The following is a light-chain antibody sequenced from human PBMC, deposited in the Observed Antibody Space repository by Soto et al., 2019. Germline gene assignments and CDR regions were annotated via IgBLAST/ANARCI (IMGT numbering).Light chain of an antibody. Sequence: IQMTQSPSSLSASVGDRVTITFRASQGIRNDLSWYQQKPGKAPKRLIYAAFSLQSGVPSRFSVSGSGTEFTLTISSLQPEDFATYYCLQHNSGPRTFGQGTKVDIK. J-gene: IGKJ1*01. CDR2: AAF. CDR1: QGIRND. CDR3: LQHNSGPRT. V-gene: IGKV1-17*01.